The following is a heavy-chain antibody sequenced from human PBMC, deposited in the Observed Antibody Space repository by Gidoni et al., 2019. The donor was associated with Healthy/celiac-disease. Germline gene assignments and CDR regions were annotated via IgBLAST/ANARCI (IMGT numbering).Heavy chain of an antibody. J-gene: IGHJ5*02. Sequence: QLQLQESGPGLVKPSETLSLTCTVSGGSISSSSYYWGWIRQPPGKGLEWIGSIYYSGSTYYNPSLKSRVTISVDTSKNQLSLKLSSVTAADTAVYYCARHKDYYGSGSYLSWFDPWGQGTLVTVSS. V-gene: IGHV4-39*01. CDR1: GGSISSSSYY. D-gene: IGHD3-10*01. CDR2: IYYSGST. CDR3: ARHKDYYGSGSYLSWFDP.